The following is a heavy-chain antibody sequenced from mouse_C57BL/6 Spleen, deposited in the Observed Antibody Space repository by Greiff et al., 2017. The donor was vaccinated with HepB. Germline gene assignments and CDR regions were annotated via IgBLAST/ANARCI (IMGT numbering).Heavy chain of an antibody. Sequence: EVQRVESGGELVKPGGSLKLSCAASGFTFSSYGMSWVRQTPDKRLEWVATISSGGSYTYYPDSVKGRFTISRDNAKNTLYLQMSSLKSEDTAMYYCARQGVTTCYAMDYWGQGTSVTVSS. CDR2: ISSGGSYT. D-gene: IGHD2-2*01. V-gene: IGHV5-6*01. CDR1: GFTFSSYG. J-gene: IGHJ4*01. CDR3: ARQGVTTCYAMDY.